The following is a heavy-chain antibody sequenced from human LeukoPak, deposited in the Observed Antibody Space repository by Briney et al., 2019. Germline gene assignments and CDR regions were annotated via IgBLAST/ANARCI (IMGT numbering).Heavy chain of an antibody. V-gene: IGHV4-39*06. CDR3: ARGGPFDY. CDR2: IYYSGTT. Sequence: AETLSLTCTVSGGSIAISSYFWAWIRQPPGKGLEWIGSIYYSGTTYANPSLRSRVTISLDTSKNQFTLTLNSVTAADTAVYFCARGGPFDYWGQGTVVTVSS. CDR1: GGSIAISSYF. J-gene: IGHJ4*02.